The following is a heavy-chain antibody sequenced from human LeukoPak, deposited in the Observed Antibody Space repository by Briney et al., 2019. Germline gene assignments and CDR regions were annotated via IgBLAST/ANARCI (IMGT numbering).Heavy chain of an antibody. Sequence: PSETLSLTCAVSGGSISSSNWWSWVRQPPGKGLEWIGEIYHSGSTNYNPSLKSRVTISVDKSKNQFSLKLSSVTAADTAVYYCARRGYSYGYGGRNWFDPWGQGTLVTVSS. CDR1: GGSISSSNW. V-gene: IGHV4-4*02. D-gene: IGHD5-18*01. J-gene: IGHJ5*02. CDR2: IYHSGST. CDR3: ARRGYSYGYGGRNWFDP.